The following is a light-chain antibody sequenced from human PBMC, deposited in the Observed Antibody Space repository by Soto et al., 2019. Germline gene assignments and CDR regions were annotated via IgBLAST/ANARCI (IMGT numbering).Light chain of an antibody. Sequence: EAVLTQSPATLSVSPGERATLSCRASQSVATNVAWYQQRPGQAPRLLIYGASKRAIGLPARFSGSGSGTEFTLTITSLQSEDFAVYYCKQYNNWPQTCGQGTKVEIK. J-gene: IGKJ1*01. V-gene: IGKV3-15*01. CDR1: QSVATN. CDR3: KQYNNWPQT. CDR2: GAS.